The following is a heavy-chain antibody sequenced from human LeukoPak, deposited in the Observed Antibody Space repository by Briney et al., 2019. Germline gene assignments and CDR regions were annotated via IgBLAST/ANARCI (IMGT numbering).Heavy chain of an antibody. CDR2: IYYSGST. J-gene: IGHJ4*02. CDR3: ARGAVAGSFDY. D-gene: IGHD6-19*01. V-gene: IGHV4-39*07. CDR1: GGSISSSSYY. Sequence: SETLSLTCTVPGGSISSSSYYWGWIRQPPGKGLEWIGSIYYSGSTYYNPSLKSRVTISVDTSKNQFSLKLSSVTAADTAVYYCARGAVAGSFDYWGQGTLVTVSS.